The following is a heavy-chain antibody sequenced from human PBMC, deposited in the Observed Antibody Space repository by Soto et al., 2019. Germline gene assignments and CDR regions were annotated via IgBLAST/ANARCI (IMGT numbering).Heavy chain of an antibody. D-gene: IGHD1-7*01. Sequence: PSETLSLTCAVNGGSLSGYYCSWSRQSPGKGLEWIGEINHRGSSDYNPPLKSRVTISIDASKNHVTLELTSVTAADTAVYYCARSDNRNSLYGVDGWGQGTAVTVSS. CDR3: ARSDNRNSLYGVDG. CDR2: INHRGSS. V-gene: IGHV4-34*01. CDR1: GGSLSGYY. J-gene: IGHJ6*02.